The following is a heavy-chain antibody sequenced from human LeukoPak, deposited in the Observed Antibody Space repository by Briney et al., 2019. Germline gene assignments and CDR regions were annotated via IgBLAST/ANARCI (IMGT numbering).Heavy chain of an antibody. Sequence: GGSLRLSCAASGFTFNSYGMHWVRQAPGKGLEWVAVVSYDGSSMYYADSVKGRFTISRDNSKNTLYLQMNSLRSEDTAVYFCTQAHLPRPVLGNFYFDYWGQGTLVTVSS. J-gene: IGHJ4*02. CDR3: TQAHLPRPVLGNFYFDY. CDR2: VSYDGSSM. V-gene: IGHV3-30*03. CDR1: GFTFNSYG. D-gene: IGHD2-8*02.